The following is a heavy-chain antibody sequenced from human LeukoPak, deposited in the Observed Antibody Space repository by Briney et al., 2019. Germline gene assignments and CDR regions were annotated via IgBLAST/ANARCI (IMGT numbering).Heavy chain of an antibody. CDR1: GYTFTSYG. CDR2: ISAYNGNT. Sequence: GASVKVSCKASGYTFTSYGISWVRQAPGQGLEWMGWISAYNGNTNYAQKLQGRVTMTTDTSTSTAYMELRSLRSDDTAVYYCARFPYYDYVWGSQNYYYYYYMDVWGKGTTVTVSS. J-gene: IGHJ6*03. CDR3: ARFPYYDYVWGSQNYYYYYYMDV. D-gene: IGHD3-16*01. V-gene: IGHV1-18*01.